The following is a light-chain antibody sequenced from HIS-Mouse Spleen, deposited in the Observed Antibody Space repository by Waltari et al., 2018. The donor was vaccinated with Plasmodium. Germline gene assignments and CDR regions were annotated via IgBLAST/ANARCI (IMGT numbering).Light chain of an antibody. CDR3: YSTDSSGNHRV. CDR2: EDS. Sequence: SYELTQPPSVSVSPGQTARIPCSGDAFPKKYADWYQQKSGKAPVLVIYEDSKRPSGIPERFSGSSSGTMATLTISGAQVEDEADYYCYSTDSSGNHRVFGGGTKLTVL. V-gene: IGLV3-10*01. CDR1: AFPKKY. J-gene: IGLJ3*02.